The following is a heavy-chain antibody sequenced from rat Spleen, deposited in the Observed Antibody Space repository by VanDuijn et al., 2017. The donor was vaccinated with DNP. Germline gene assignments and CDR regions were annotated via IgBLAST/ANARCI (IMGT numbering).Heavy chain of an antibody. D-gene: IGHD1-10*01. V-gene: IGHV5-19*01. J-gene: IGHJ2*01. CDR2: ISPSGGST. Sequence: EVQLVESGGGLVQPGRSLKLSCAASGFTFNYYGIHWIRQAPTKGLEWVASISPSGGSTYYRDSVKGRFTISRDNAESRLYLQLNSLKSEDTATYYCARHNYNFDYWGQGVMVTVSS. CDR1: GFTFNYYG. CDR3: ARHNYNFDY.